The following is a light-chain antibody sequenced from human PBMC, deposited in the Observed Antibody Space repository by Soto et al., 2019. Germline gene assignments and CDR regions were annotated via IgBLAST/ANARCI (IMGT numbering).Light chain of an antibody. Sequence: LAQPASVSGSPGQSITISCTGTSSDVGTYNYVSWYQQHPGKAPKVMIYEVTYRPSGVSNRFSGSKSGNTASLTISGLQAEDEAEYYCSSYTGSSTLYVFGTGTKVTVL. CDR2: EVT. CDR3: SSYTGSSTLYV. V-gene: IGLV2-14*01. J-gene: IGLJ1*01. CDR1: SSDVGTYNY.